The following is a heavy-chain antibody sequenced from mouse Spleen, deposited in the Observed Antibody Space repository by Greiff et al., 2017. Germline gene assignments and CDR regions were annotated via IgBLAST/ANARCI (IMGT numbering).Heavy chain of an antibody. CDR2: IDPENGNT. V-gene: IGHV14-1*02. CDR3: ARGLPHFAY. J-gene: IGHJ3*01. D-gene: IGHD2-2*01. CDR1: GFNIKDYY. Sequence: VHVKQSGAELVRPGALVKLSCKASGFNIKDYYMHWVKQRPEQGLEWIGWIDPENGNTIYDPKFQGKASITADTSSNTAYLQLSSLTSEDTAVYYCARGLPHFAYWGQGTLVTVSA.